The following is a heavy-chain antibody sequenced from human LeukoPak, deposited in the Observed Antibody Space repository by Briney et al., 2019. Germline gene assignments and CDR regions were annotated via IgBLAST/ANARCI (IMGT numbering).Heavy chain of an antibody. CDR2: IYYSGST. Sequence: SETLSLTCTVSGGSISSYYWSWIRQPPGKGLEWIGYIYYSGSTNYNPSLKSRVSISVDTSKNQFSLKLSSVTAADTAVYYCARDQQGAFDIWGQGTMVTVSS. V-gene: IGHV4-59*01. J-gene: IGHJ3*02. CDR1: GGSISSYY. D-gene: IGHD1/OR15-1a*01. CDR3: ARDQQGAFDI.